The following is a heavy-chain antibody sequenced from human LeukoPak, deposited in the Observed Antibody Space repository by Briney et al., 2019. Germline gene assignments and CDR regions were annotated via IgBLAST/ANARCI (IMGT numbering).Heavy chain of an antibody. V-gene: IGHV5-51*01. J-gene: IGHJ5*02. Sequence: GESLKISCKGPGYSFTTYWIGWVRQMPGKGLEWMGIIYPGDSDTRYSQSFQGQVTISADKTISTVYLQWSSLKASDTGTYYCARQTTPGCFDPWGQGTLVTVSS. D-gene: IGHD2-15*01. CDR1: GYSFTTYW. CDR3: ARQTTPGCFDP. CDR2: IYPGDSDT.